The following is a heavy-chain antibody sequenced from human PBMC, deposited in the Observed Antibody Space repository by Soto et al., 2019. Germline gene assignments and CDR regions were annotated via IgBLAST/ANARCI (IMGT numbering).Heavy chain of an antibody. J-gene: IGHJ3*02. Sequence: EVQLLESGGGLVQPGGSLRLSCAASGFTFSSYAMSWVRQAPGKGLEWVSAISGSGGSTYYADSVKGRFTISRINAKNNLYLQMNSLRADDTAVYYCAKDSEYSSSSGAFDIWGQGTMVTVSS. CDR1: GFTFSSYA. CDR2: ISGSGGST. CDR3: AKDSEYSSSSGAFDI. V-gene: IGHV3-23*01. D-gene: IGHD6-6*01.